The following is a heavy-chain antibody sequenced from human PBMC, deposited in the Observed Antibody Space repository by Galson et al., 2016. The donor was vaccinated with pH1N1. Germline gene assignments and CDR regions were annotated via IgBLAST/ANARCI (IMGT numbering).Heavy chain of an antibody. CDR1: GFTFNTWH. D-gene: IGHD4-23*01. CDR3: ARPGNYDGDRRGAFDL. CDR2: ITYTSGTT. J-gene: IGHJ3*01. V-gene: IGHV3-48*03. Sequence: SLRLSCAASGFTFNTWHMDWVRQAPGEGLEWISFITYTSGTTYYADSVRGRFIVSRDNAKNSLYLQMNSPRAEDTAIYYCARPGNYDGDRRGAFDLWGQGTMVTVSP.